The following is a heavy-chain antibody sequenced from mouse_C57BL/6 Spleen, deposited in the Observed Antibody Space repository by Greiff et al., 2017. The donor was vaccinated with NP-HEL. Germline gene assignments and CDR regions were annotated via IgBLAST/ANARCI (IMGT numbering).Heavy chain of an antibody. CDR3: ARGGFYYGNYDYYAMDY. J-gene: IGHJ4*01. CDR1: GYSFTGYY. V-gene: IGHV1-42*01. D-gene: IGHD2-1*01. CDR2: INPSTGGT. Sequence: EVQLQQSGPELVKPGASVKISCKASGYSFTGYYMNWVKQSPEKSLEWIGEINPSTGGTTYNQKFKAKATLTVDKSSSTAYMQLKSLTSEDSAVYYCARGGFYYGNYDYYAMDYWGQGTSVTVSS.